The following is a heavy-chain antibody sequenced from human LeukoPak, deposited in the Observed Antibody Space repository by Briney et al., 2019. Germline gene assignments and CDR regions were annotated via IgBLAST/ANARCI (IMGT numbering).Heavy chain of an antibody. CDR2: MFYGGTT. CDR3: ARSYGYGTNFDY. J-gene: IGHJ4*02. D-gene: IGHD5-18*01. V-gene: IGHV4-59*08. CDR1: GDSLSRSS. Sequence: SETLSLTCTVYGDSLSRSSWSWIRQSPGGGLEWIGYMFYGGTTNHNPSLKGRVTMSMVTSKDQFSLSLSSVTAADTAVYYCARSYGYGTNFDYWGQGTLVTVSS.